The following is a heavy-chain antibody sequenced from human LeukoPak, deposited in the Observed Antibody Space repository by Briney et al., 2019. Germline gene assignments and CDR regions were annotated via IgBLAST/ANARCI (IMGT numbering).Heavy chain of an antibody. CDR3: ARVSSGSYFGYYYYYMDV. CDR2: INGDGSST. V-gene: IGHV3-74*01. Sequence: GGSLRLSCAASGFTFSSHWMHWVRQAPGKGLVWVSRINGDGSSTSYADSVKGRFTISRDNAKNTLYLQMNSLRAEDTAVYYCARVSSGSYFGYYYYYMDVWGKGTTVTVSS. J-gene: IGHJ6*03. D-gene: IGHD1-26*01. CDR1: GFTFSSHW.